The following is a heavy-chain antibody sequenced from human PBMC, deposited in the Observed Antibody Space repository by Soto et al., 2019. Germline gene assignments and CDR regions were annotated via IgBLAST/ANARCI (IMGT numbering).Heavy chain of an antibody. Sequence: GESLKISWKGSGYSFTSYWIGWVRQMNGKGLEWMGIIYPGDSDTRYSPSFQGQVTIPADKSISTAYLQWSSLKASDTAMYYCARGLCSGGRCLDYYFDYWGQGTLVTVSS. J-gene: IGHJ4*02. CDR2: IYPGDSDT. CDR1: GYSFTSYW. V-gene: IGHV5-51*01. D-gene: IGHD2-15*01. CDR3: ARGLCSGGRCLDYYFDY.